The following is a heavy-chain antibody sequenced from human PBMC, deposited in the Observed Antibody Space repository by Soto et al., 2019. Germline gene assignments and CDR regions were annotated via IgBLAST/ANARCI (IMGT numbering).Heavy chain of an antibody. CDR2: IIPIFGTA. J-gene: IGHJ4*02. D-gene: IGHD3-22*01. V-gene: IGHV1-69*13. Sequence: AASVKVSCKASGGTFSSYAISWVRQAPGQGLEWMGGIIPIFGTANYAQKFQGRVTITADESTSTAYMELSSLRSEDTAVYYCARGPGGLFYYDSSGYLAPLDYWGQGTLVTVSS. CDR1: GGTFSSYA. CDR3: ARGPGGLFYYDSSGYLAPLDY.